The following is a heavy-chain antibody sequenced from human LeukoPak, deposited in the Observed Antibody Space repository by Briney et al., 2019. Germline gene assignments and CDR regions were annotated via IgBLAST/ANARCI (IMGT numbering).Heavy chain of an antibody. Sequence: PSETLSLTCTVSGGSISSSSYYWGWIRQAPGKGLEWVSVISGGDSTYYADSVKGRFTISRDNSKNTLYLQMNSLRAEDTAVYYCAKDSGYDSYKPVDYWGQGTLVTVSS. D-gene: IGHD3-22*01. CDR3: AKDSGYDSYKPVDY. CDR2: ISGGDST. CDR1: GGSISSSSYY. V-gene: IGHV3-23*01. J-gene: IGHJ4*02.